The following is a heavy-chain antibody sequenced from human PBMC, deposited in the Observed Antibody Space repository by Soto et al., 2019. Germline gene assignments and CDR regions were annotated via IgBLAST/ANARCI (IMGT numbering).Heavy chain of an antibody. CDR1: GGTFSSYA. D-gene: IGHD3-3*01. Sequence: ASVKVSCKASGGTFSSYAISWVRQAPGQGLEWMGGIIPIFGTANYAQQFQGRVTITADESTSTAYMELSSLRSEDTAVYYCARTNKYYDFWSGLWSYGMDVWGQGTTVTVSS. CDR2: IIPIFGTA. J-gene: IGHJ6*02. CDR3: ARTNKYYDFWSGLWSYGMDV. V-gene: IGHV1-69*13.